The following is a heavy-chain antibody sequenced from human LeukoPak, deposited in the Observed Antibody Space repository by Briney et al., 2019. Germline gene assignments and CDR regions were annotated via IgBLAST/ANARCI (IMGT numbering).Heavy chain of an antibody. J-gene: IGHJ4*02. CDR3: ARDWFRGGELPRFDY. Sequence: KSSETLSLTCTVSGDSIRSGDLSWSWIRQPPGKGLEWIGVFYHSGYTHYNPSLKSRVTISVDTSKNQFSLKLSSVTAADTAVYYCARDWFRGGELPRFDYWGQGTLVTVSS. CDR1: GDSIRSGDLS. V-gene: IGHV4-30-2*01. CDR2: FYHSGYT. D-gene: IGHD3-10*01.